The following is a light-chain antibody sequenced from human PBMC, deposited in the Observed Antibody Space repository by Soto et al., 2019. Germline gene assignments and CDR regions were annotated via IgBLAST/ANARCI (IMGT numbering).Light chain of an antibody. J-gene: IGLJ1*01. CDR3: SSYSTTSTLV. Sequence: QSALTQPASVSGSPGQSITISCTGTSSDVGSYNLVSWYQQHPGKAPKLMIYEGSKRPSGVSNHFSGSKSGNTASLIISGLQADDEADYYCSSYSTTSTLVFGSGTKLTVL. CDR1: SSDVGSYNL. CDR2: EGS. V-gene: IGLV2-14*02.